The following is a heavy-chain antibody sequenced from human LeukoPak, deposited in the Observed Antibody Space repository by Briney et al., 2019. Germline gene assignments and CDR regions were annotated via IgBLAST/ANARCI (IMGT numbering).Heavy chain of an antibody. CDR3: TRRAARWQFDL. CDR1: GFNFDDYA. V-gene: IGHV3-9*01. D-gene: IGHD5-24*01. Sequence: NPGRSLRLSCAVSGFNFDDYAMHWVQQAPGRGLEWVSGINWKTGNGIYADSVKGRFTISRDNAKNSLYLQMSSLRAEDTALYYCTRRAARWQFDLWGRGTLLTVSS. J-gene: IGHJ2*01. CDR2: INWKTGNG.